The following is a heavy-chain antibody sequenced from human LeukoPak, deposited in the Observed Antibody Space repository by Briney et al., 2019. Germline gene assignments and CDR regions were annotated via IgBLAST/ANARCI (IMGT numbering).Heavy chain of an antibody. J-gene: IGHJ6*04. D-gene: IGHD4/OR15-4a*01. V-gene: IGHV4-59*01. Sequence: SETRSLTCTVSGGSISSYYWSWIRQPPGKGLEWIGYIYYSGSTNYNPSLKSRVTISVDTSKNQFSLKLSSVTAADTAVYYCARVGANSYGLDVWGKGTTVTVSS. CDR1: GGSISSYY. CDR3: ARVGANSYGLDV. CDR2: IYYSGST.